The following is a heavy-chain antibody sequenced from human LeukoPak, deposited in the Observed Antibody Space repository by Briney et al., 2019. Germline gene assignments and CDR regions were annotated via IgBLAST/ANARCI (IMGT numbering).Heavy chain of an antibody. V-gene: IGHV4-59*01. CDR3: ARVVVPAAIWSNRFDP. D-gene: IGHD2-2*01. J-gene: IGHJ5*02. Sequence: SETLSLTCTVSGGSISSYYWSWIRQPPGKGLEWVGYIYYSGSTNYNPSLKSRVTISVDTTKNQFSLKLSSVTAADTAVYYCARVVVPAAIWSNRFDPWGQGTLVTVSS. CDR1: GGSISSYY. CDR2: IYYSGST.